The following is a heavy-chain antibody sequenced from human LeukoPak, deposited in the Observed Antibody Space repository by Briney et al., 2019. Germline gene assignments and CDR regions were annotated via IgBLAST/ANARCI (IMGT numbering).Heavy chain of an antibody. D-gene: IGHD2-2*01. V-gene: IGHV4-34*01. Sequence: PSETLSLTCAVYGGAFSGYYWSWIRQPPGKGLEWIWEINHSGSTNYNPSLKSRVTISVDTSKNQFSLKLSSVTAADTAVYYCARGPGCSSTSCPPGWFDPWGQGTLVTVSS. CDR2: INHSGST. J-gene: IGHJ5*02. CDR1: GGAFSGYY. CDR3: ARGPGCSSTSCPPGWFDP.